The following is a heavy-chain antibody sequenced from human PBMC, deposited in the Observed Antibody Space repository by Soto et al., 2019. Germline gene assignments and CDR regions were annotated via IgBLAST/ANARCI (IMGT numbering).Heavy chain of an antibody. D-gene: IGHD3-22*01. CDR1: GFTFSSYT. Sequence: GGSLRLSCAASGFTFSSYTMDWVRQAPGKGLEWVSSITTTGVYIYYADSVKGRFTISRDNSKNTLYLQMSSLRAEDTAVYYCVKKGYSYDSGGYYYGWFAPWGQGPRDPV. CDR2: ITTTGVYI. J-gene: IGHJ5*02. CDR3: VKKGYSYDSGGYYYGWFAP. V-gene: IGHV3-21*01.